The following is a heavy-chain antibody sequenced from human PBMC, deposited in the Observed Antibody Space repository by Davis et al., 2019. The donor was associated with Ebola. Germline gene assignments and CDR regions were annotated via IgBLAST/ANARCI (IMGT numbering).Heavy chain of an antibody. D-gene: IGHD2-2*01. J-gene: IGHJ6*03. CDR3: ARDGYCSSTSCYDYYYYMDV. CDR1: GGSFSGYY. Sequence: PSETLSLTCAVYGGSFSGYYWSWIRQPPGKGLEWIGEINHSGSTNYNPSLKSRVTISVDTSKNQFSLKLSSVTAADTAVYYCARDGYCSSTSCYDYYYYMDVWGKGTTVTVSS. CDR2: INHSGST. V-gene: IGHV4-34*01.